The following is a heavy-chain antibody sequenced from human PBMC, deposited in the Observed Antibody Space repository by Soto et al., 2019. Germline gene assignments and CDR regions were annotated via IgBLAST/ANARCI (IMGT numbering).Heavy chain of an antibody. CDR1: GYTFTSYD. Sequence: QVQLVQSGAEVKKPGASVKVSCKASGYTFTSYDINWVRQATGQGLEWMGWMNPNSGNTGYAQKFQVRVTMTTNTSISTAYMELSSLRSEDSAVYYCAREHRSSWRFDYWGQGTLVTVSS. J-gene: IGHJ4*02. V-gene: IGHV1-8*01. D-gene: IGHD6-13*01. CDR2: MNPNSGNT. CDR3: AREHRSSWRFDY.